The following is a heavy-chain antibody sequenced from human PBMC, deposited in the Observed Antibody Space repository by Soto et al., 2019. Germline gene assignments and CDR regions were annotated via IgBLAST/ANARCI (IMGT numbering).Heavy chain of an antibody. CDR1: GGTFSSYA. Sequence: SVKVSCKASGGTFSSYAISWVRQAPGQGLEWMGGIIPIFGTANYAQKFQGRVTITADKSTSTAYMELSSLRSEDTAVYYCARDYGGKGWFDYWGQGTLVTVSS. J-gene: IGHJ4*02. V-gene: IGHV1-69*06. CDR2: IIPIFGTA. D-gene: IGHD4-17*01. CDR3: ARDYGGKGWFDY.